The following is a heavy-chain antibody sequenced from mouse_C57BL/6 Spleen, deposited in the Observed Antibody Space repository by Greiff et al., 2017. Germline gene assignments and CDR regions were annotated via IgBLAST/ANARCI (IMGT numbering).Heavy chain of an antibody. J-gene: IGHJ3*01. V-gene: IGHV1-42*01. CDR3: ARSHDYEGFAY. CDR2: IKPSTGGT. Sequence: EVQLQQSGPELVKPGASVKISCKASGYSFTGYYMNWVKQSPEKSLEWIGEIKPSTGGTTYNQKFKAKATLTVDKSSSTAYMQLKSLTSEDSAFYYCARSHDYEGFAYWGQGTLVTVSA. D-gene: IGHD2-4*01. CDR1: GYSFTGYY.